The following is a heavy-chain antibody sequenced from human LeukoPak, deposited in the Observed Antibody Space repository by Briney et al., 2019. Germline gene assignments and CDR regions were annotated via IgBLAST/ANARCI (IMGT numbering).Heavy chain of an antibody. D-gene: IGHD2-8*01. CDR1: GDNFNDFA. V-gene: IGHV1-69*06. CDR3: ARPPLTVYAQFDY. J-gene: IGHJ4*02. CDR2: ILVIFGTT. Sequence: ASVKVSCKATGDNFNDFAFSWVRQAPGQGLEWMGKILVIFGTTNYARKFQGRVTITADKPTNTVYMELNTLTFDDTAVYYCARPPLTVYAQFDYWGQGTLVTVSS.